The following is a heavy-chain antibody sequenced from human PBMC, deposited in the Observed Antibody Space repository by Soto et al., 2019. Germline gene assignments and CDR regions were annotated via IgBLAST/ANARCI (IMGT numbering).Heavy chain of an antibody. CDR3: ARDSSSLTTPYWYFDL. D-gene: IGHD4-4*01. CDR1: GYTFTSYG. J-gene: IGHJ2*01. Sequence: GASVKVSCKASGYTFTSYGISWVRQAPGQGLEWMGRINANSGSTSYAQKFQGRVTTTRDTSTSTVYMELSSLRSEDTAVYYCARDSSSLTTPYWYFDLWGRGTLVTVSS. CDR2: INANSGST. V-gene: IGHV1-46*01.